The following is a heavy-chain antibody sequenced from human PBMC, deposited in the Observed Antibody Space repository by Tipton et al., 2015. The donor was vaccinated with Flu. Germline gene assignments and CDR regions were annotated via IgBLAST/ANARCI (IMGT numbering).Heavy chain of an antibody. CDR1: GFTFSDYY. V-gene: IGHV3-11*01. D-gene: IGHD6-19*01. CDR2: ISSSGSTI. J-gene: IGHJ4*02. Sequence: GSLRLSCAASGFTFSDYYMSWIRQAPGKGLEWVSYISSSGSTIYYADSVKGRFTISRDNAKNSLYLQMNSLGAEDTAVYYCARDLSYSSGWYNYWGQGTLVTVSS. CDR3: ARDLSYSSGWYNY.